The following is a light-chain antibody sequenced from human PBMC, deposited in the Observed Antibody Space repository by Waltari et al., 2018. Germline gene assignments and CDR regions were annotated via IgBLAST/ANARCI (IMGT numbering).Light chain of an antibody. CDR1: QDITSY. J-gene: IGKJ1*01. Sequence: DIQMTQSPSPLSASVGDTVTITCRASQDITSYLNWYQQKAGKAPKLLIYAASSLQRGVPSRFSGTWSGTEFTLTINSVQPEDFATYFCQQSYSNPRTFGQGTKVEVK. CDR2: AAS. V-gene: IGKV1-39*01. CDR3: QQSYSNPRT.